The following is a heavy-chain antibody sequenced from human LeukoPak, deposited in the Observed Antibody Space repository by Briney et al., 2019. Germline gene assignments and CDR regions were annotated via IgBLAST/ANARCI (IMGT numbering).Heavy chain of an antibody. Sequence: PGGSLRLSCAASGFTVRNNYMSWVRQAPGKGLEWVSGIYSGDSTSYADSVKGRFTISRDNSKTTLYLQMNGLRAEDTAVYYCARDRRYYYDSSGWRYFDYWGQGTLVTVSS. V-gene: IGHV3-53*01. CDR2: IYSGDST. CDR1: GFTVRNNY. J-gene: IGHJ4*02. CDR3: ARDRRYYYDSSGWRYFDY. D-gene: IGHD3-22*01.